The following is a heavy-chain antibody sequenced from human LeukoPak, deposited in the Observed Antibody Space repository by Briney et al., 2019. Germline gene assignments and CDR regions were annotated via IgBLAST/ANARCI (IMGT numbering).Heavy chain of an antibody. CDR3: ARHGPPTASLCSFDI. V-gene: IGHV5-51*01. CDR2: IFPRDSHT. Sequence: GESLKISCKASGYTFANFRIGWVRQMPGKGLEWMGIIFPRDSHTRYSPSFQAQVSISADKSIDTAYPQWSSLKASDTAMYYCARHGPPTASLCSFDIWGQGTMITVSS. D-gene: IGHD4-17*01. CDR1: GYTFANFR. J-gene: IGHJ3*02.